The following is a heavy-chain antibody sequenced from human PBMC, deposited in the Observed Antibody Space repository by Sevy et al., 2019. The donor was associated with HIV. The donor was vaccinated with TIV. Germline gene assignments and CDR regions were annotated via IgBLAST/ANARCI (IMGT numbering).Heavy chain of an antibody. J-gene: IGHJ3*02. CDR3: AGGRYDSSGSFDAFDI. Sequence: GGSLRLSCAASGFTFSSYAMNWVRQAPGKGLEWLSSIFGDGDITYYADSVKGRFTISRDKSKNTLYLQMHSLRAEDTAVYNCAGGRYDSSGSFDAFDIWGQGTMVTVSS. CDR1: GFTFSSYA. CDR2: IFGDGDIT. D-gene: IGHD3-22*01. V-gene: IGHV3-23*01.